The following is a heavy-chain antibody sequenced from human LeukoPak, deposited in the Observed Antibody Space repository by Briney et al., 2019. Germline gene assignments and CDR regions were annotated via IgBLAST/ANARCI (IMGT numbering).Heavy chain of an antibody. CDR3: ISPRTSSY. V-gene: IGHV3-15*07. CDR1: GFTFNKAW. J-gene: IGHJ4*02. D-gene: IGHD2-2*01. Sequence: PGGSLRLSCAASGFTFNKAWMNWVRQAPGKGLEWVGRIKSKIDGGTTDYAAPVKGRFIISRDDSKNTLYLQMNSLGTEDTALYYCISPRTSSYWGQGTLVTVSS. CDR2: IKSKIDGGTT.